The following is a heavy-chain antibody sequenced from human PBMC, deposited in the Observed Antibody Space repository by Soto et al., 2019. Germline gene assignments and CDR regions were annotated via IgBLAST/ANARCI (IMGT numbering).Heavy chain of an antibody. D-gene: IGHD1-26*01. CDR3: ARRGDTTFDY. J-gene: IGHJ4*02. CDR1: GGSFSGFY. Sequence: QVQLQQWGAGLLKPSETLSLTCAVYGGSFSGFYWYWIRQPPGKGLEWIGEINHSGNTNYNPSLKGRVTISVDTSKNQSSLKLYSVTDADKAVYYCARRGDTTFDYWGQGTLVTVSS. CDR2: INHSGNT. V-gene: IGHV4-34*01.